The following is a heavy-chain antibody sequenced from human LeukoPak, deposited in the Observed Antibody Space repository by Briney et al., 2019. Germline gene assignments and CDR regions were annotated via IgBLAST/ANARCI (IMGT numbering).Heavy chain of an antibody. CDR3: VREQARAGSFDY. CDR1: GFTFSSHS. D-gene: IGHD6-19*01. CDR2: ITTSNYI. Sequence: PGGSLRLSCVVSGFTFSSHSVNWVRQAPGKGREWVLSITTSNYIFYSESVKGRFTIYRDNAKQSLYLQMTSLRAEDPAVYYCVREQARAGSFDYWGQGTLVTVSS. V-gene: IGHV3-21*01. J-gene: IGHJ4*02.